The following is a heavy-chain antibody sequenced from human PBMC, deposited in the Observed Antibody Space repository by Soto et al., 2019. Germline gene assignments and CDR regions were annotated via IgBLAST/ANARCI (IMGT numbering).Heavy chain of an antibody. V-gene: IGHV4-39*01. CDR3: ASLPTYYDILTGYSPPGYFDY. Sequence: LSLTCTVSGGSISSSSYYWGWIRQPPGKGLEWIGSIYYSGSTYYNPSLTSRVTKSVDTSKNQFSLKLSSVTAADTAVYYCASLPTYYDILTGYSPPGYFDYWGQGTLVTVSS. J-gene: IGHJ4*02. D-gene: IGHD3-9*01. CDR2: IYYSGST. CDR1: GGSISSSSYY.